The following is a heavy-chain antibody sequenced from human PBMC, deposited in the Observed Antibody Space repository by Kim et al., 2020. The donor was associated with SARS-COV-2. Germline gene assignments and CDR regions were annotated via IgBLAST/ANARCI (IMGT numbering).Heavy chain of an antibody. CDR2: ISGTGHAT. D-gene: IGHD5-12*01. J-gene: IGHJ4*01. Sequence: GGSLRLSCVASGFTFDDYAMHWVRHVPGKGLEWVSLISGTGHATYYADSVRGRFTISRDNSKNSLYRQMDSLMTEDVALYYCTKDGRGGNGYNPFFDHWG. V-gene: IGHV3-43*02. CDR1: GFTFDDYA. CDR3: TKDGRGGNGYNPFFDH.